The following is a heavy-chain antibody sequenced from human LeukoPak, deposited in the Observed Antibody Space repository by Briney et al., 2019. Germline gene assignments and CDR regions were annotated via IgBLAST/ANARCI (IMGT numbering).Heavy chain of an antibody. CDR1: RFTFSTYS. J-gene: IGHJ4*02. Sequence: PGGSLRLSCAASRFTFSTYSMNWVRQAPGKGLEWISYISSSGSSIYYADSVKGRFTISRDNAKNSLYLQMNSLRAEDTAVYYCASYYDSSGYYPRADYWGQGTLVTVSS. CDR3: ASYYDSSGYYPRADY. CDR2: ISSSGSSI. D-gene: IGHD3-22*01. V-gene: IGHV3-48*04.